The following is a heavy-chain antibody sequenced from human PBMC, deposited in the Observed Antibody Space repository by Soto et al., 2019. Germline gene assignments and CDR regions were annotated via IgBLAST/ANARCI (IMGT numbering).Heavy chain of an antibody. CDR2: IYYSGST. CDR1: GGSISSGDYY. D-gene: IGHD1-26*01. Sequence: QVQLQESGPGLVKPSQTLSLTCTVSGGSISSGDYYWSWIRQPPGKGLEWIGYIYYSGSTYYNPSLKSRVTISVDTSKNNCSRKLSSVTAADTAVYYCARDGRGSYGDYYGMDVWGQGTTVIVSS. V-gene: IGHV4-30-4*01. J-gene: IGHJ6*02. CDR3: ARDGRGSYGDYYGMDV.